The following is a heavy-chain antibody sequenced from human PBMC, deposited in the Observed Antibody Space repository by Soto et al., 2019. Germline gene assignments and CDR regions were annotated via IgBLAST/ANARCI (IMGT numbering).Heavy chain of an antibody. V-gene: IGHV1-2*02. D-gene: IGHD3-10*01. CDR1: GYTFSAYY. J-gene: IGHJ6*02. Sequence: QVQLVQSGAEVKEPGDSVRVSCEASGYTFSAYYIHWVRQAPGQGLVWMGWINPKFGDTTYAQHFQGRVTMTRDMSISTVYMELSRLTSDDTAIYYCARNMDYYYGPGSGNGHGVWGQGTTVTVFS. CDR3: ARNMDYYYGPGSGNGHGV. CDR2: INPKFGDT.